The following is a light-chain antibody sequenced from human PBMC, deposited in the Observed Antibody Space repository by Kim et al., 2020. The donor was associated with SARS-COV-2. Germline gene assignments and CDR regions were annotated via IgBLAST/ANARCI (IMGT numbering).Light chain of an antibody. Sequence: DIQMTQSPSSLSASVGDRVTITCRARQSISSYLNWYQLKPGKAPKFLIYAASSLPGGVPSRFSGSGSGRDFTLTISSLQPEDSATYYCQQSYSSPRTFGQGTKLEI. CDR1: QSISSY. CDR3: QQSYSSPRT. CDR2: AAS. V-gene: IGKV1-39*01. J-gene: IGKJ2*01.